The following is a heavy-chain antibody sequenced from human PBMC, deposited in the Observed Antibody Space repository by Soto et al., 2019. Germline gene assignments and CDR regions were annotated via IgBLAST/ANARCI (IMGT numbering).Heavy chain of an antibody. Sequence: VQLLDSGGGLVQPGGSLRLSCTASGFTFSDYAMSWVRQPPGKGLEWVSVISAGGSTYYADSVKGRFTVSRAHSKNTLYLQMNSLRAEDTAVYYCAKVPMWCSSTSCYTEGFDYWGQGTLVTVSS. CDR2: ISAGGST. D-gene: IGHD2-2*02. J-gene: IGHJ4*02. CDR1: GFTFSDYA. V-gene: IGHV3-23*01. CDR3: AKVPMWCSSTSCYTEGFDY.